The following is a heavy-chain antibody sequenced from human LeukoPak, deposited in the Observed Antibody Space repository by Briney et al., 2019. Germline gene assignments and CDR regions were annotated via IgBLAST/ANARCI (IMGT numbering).Heavy chain of an antibody. Sequence: GGSLRLSCAASGFTFSSYAMSWVRQAPGKGLEWVSAICGSGGRTYHADSVKGRFTLSRDNSKNTLYLQMNSLRAEDTAVYYCAKEYYYGSGTYYNVDYWGQGTLVTVSS. J-gene: IGHJ4*02. CDR2: ICGSGGRT. CDR1: GFTFSSYA. CDR3: AKEYYYGSGTYYNVDY. D-gene: IGHD3-10*01. V-gene: IGHV3-23*01.